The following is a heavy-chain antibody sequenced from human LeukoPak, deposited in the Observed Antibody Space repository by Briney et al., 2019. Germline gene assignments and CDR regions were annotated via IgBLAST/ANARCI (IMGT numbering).Heavy chain of an antibody. V-gene: IGHV3-30*18. CDR2: ISYDGSNK. CDR1: GFTFSSYG. D-gene: IGHD3-22*01. J-gene: IGHJ4*02. Sequence: PGGSLRLSCAASGFTFSSYGMHWVRQAPGKGLEWVAVISYDGSNKYYADSVKGRFTISRDNSKNTLYLQMNSLRAEDTAVYYCAKWSYYDSWGYFDYWGQGTLVTVSS. CDR3: AKWSYYDSWGYFDY.